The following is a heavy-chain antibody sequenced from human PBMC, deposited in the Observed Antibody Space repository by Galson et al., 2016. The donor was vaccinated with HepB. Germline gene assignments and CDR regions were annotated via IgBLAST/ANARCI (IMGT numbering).Heavy chain of an antibody. J-gene: IGHJ6*02. CDR1: GFTFTGYP. CDR3: ARVGRAGQTNKYYYGMAV. V-gene: IGHV3-30-3*01. CDR2: ISYDGSER. Sequence: SLRLSCAASGFTFTGYPMHWVRQAPGKGLEWVAVISYDGSERYYADSVRGRFTISRDNSKNTLYLQMNSLRPEDTAVYYCARVGRAGQTNKYYYGMAVWGQGTTVTVSS. D-gene: IGHD1/OR15-1a*01.